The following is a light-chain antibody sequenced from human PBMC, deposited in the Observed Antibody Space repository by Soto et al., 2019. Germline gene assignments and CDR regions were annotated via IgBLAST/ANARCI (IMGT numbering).Light chain of an antibody. J-gene: IGKJ5*01. CDR2: GAS. CDR1: QSVSSNY. CDR3: QQSGT. Sequence: IVLTQSPGTLSLSPGERATLSCRAGQSVSSNYLAWYQQKPGQAPRLLIYGASSRATGIPDRFSGSGSGTDFTLTISRLEPEDFAVYYCQQSGTFGQGTRLEIK. V-gene: IGKV3-20*01.